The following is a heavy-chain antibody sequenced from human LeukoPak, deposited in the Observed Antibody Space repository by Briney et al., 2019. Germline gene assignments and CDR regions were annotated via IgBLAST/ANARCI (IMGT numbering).Heavy chain of an antibody. CDR2: ISDSGGTT. J-gene: IGHJ4*02. CDR1: GFTFSSYG. D-gene: IGHD3-10*01. V-gene: IGHV3-23*01. CDR3: AKDRAFLWFGDF. Sequence: GGSLRLSCAASGFTFSSYGMSWVRQAPGKGLEWVSGISDSGGTTYYADSVKGRFTISRDNSKNTLYLQMNSLRAEDTAVYYCAKDRAFLWFGDFWGQGTLVTVSS.